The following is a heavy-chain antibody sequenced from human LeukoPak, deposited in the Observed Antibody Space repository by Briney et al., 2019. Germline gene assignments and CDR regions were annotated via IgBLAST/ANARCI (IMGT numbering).Heavy chain of an antibody. CDR2: IYYSGST. J-gene: IGHJ3*02. CDR3: ARELPDTAMDTDAFDI. D-gene: IGHD5-18*01. Sequence: SETLSLTCTVSGGSISSSSYYWGWIRQPPGKGLEWIGGIYYSGSTYYNPSLKSRVTISVDTSKNQFSLKLSSVTAADTAVYYCARELPDTAMDTDAFDIWGQGTMVTVSS. CDR1: GGSISSSSYY. V-gene: IGHV4-39*07.